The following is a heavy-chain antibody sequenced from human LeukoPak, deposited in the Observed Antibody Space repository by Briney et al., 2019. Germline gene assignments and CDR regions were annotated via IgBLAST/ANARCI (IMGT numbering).Heavy chain of an antibody. D-gene: IGHD1-26*01. CDR2: IRYDGSNK. V-gene: IGHV3-30*02. Sequence: GGSLRLSSAASGFIFRSYEMNWVRQAPGKGLEWVAFIRYDGSNKYYADSVKGRFTISRDNSKNTLYLQMNSLRAEDTAVYYCARARVVGATFSAFDIWGQGTMVTVSS. CDR3: ARARVVGATFSAFDI. CDR1: GFIFRSYE. J-gene: IGHJ3*02.